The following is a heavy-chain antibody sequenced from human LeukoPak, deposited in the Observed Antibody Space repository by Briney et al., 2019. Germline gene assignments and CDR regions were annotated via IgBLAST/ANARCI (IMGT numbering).Heavy chain of an antibody. CDR3: ASKWEFLI. J-gene: IGHJ4*02. CDR2: IRYDGSNK. D-gene: IGHD1-26*01. Sequence: GGSLRLSCGASGFTFSSYGMHWVRQAPGKGLEWVAFIRYDGSNKYYADSVKGRFTISRDNAKNSLYLQMNSLRAEDTAVYYCASKWEFLIWGQGTLVTVSS. CDR1: GFTFSSYG. V-gene: IGHV3-30*02.